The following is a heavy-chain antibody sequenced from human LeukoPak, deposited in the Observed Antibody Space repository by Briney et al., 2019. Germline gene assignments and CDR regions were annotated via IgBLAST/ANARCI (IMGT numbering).Heavy chain of an antibody. CDR1: GFTFTNYA. J-gene: IGHJ4*02. D-gene: IGHD2-15*01. V-gene: IGHV3-30-3*01. CDR3: ARGFVLGAAKNYFDY. Sequence: PGGSLRLSCAASGFTFTNYALHWVRQAPGKGLEWVAVISYHGTNKYYADSVKGRFTISRDNSKNTLSLQMNSLRAEDTALYYCARGFVLGAAKNYFDYWGQGALVTVSS. CDR2: ISYHGTNK.